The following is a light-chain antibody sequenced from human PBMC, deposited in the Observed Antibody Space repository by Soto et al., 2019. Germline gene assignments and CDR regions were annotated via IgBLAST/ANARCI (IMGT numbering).Light chain of an antibody. CDR2: KAS. CDR1: QRISTW. J-gene: IGKJ1*01. Sequence: DIQMNQSPSTLSASVGDRVTITCRASQRISTWLAWYQQKPGKAPKLLIYKASTLESGVPSRFSGCGSRTEFPLTISGLQPDDFATYYCQQYNSYSSFGQGTKVEIK. V-gene: IGKV1-5*03. CDR3: QQYNSYSS.